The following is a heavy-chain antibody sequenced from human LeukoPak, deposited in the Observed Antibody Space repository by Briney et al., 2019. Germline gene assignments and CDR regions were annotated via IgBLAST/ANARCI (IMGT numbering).Heavy chain of an antibody. CDR3: ASSMIVGHFQH. CDR2: IYDSGST. J-gene: IGHJ1*01. V-gene: IGHV4-59*12. Sequence: PSETLSLTCTVSGGSISGYYWSWIRQPPGKGLEWIGYIYDSGSTNYNPSLKSRVTMSVDTSKSQSSLKLNSVTAADTAVYYCASSMIVGHFQHWGQGTLVTVSS. D-gene: IGHD3-22*01. CDR1: GGSISGYY.